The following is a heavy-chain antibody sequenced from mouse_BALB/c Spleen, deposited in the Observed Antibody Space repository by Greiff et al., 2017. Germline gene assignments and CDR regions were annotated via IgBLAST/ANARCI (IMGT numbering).Heavy chain of an antibody. Sequence: VKLVESAAELARPGASVKMSCKASGYTFTSYTMHWVKQRPGQGLEWIGYINPSSGYTEYNQKFKDKTTLTADKSSSTAYMQLSSLTSEDSAVYYCASLGLRQGYAMDYWGQGTSVTVSS. J-gene: IGHJ4*01. CDR3: ASLGLRQGYAMDY. CDR2: INPSSGYT. D-gene: IGHD2-4*01. CDR1: GYTFTSYT. V-gene: IGHV1-4*02.